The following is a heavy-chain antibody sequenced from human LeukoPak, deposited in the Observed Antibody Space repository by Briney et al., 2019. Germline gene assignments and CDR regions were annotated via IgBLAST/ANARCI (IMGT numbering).Heavy chain of an antibody. Sequence: SVRVSCKASGFTFTSSAMQWVRQARGQRLEWIGWIVVGSGNTNYAQKFQERVTITRDMSTSTAYMELSSLRSEDTAVYYCAAAGSGSYLDAFDIWGQGTMVTVSS. D-gene: IGHD1-26*01. CDR1: GFTFTSSA. CDR3: AAAGSGSYLDAFDI. CDR2: IVVGSGNT. J-gene: IGHJ3*02. V-gene: IGHV1-58*02.